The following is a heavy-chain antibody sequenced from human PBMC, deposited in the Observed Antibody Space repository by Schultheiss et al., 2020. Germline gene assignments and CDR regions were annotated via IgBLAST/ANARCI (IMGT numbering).Heavy chain of an antibody. V-gene: IGHV3-33*08. Sequence: GGSLRLSCAASGFTFSSYGMHWVRQAPGKGLEWVAVIWYDGSNKYYADSVKGRFTISRDNSKNTLYLQMNSLRAEDTAVYYCARGNWGSYYFDYWGQGTLVTVSS. CDR1: GFTFSSYG. CDR2: IWYDGSNK. D-gene: IGHD7-27*01. J-gene: IGHJ4*02. CDR3: ARGNWGSYYFDY.